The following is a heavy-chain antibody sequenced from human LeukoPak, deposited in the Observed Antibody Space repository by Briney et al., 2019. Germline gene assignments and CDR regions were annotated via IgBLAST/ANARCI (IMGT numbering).Heavy chain of an antibody. J-gene: IGHJ5*02. CDR3: AGDQDLVVVADALRQREMGGFDP. CDR1: GYTFTNYD. Sequence: GASVKVSCKASGYTFTNYDINWVRQATGQGLEWMGWMNPKSGNTGYAQKFQGRVTMTRDTSISTAYMELSSLRSEDTAVYYCAGDQDLVVVADALRQREMGGFDPWGQGTLVTVSS. V-gene: IGHV1-8*01. D-gene: IGHD2-15*01. CDR2: MNPKSGNT.